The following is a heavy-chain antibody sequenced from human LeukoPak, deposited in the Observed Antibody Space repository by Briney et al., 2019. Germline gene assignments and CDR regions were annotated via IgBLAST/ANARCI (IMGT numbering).Heavy chain of an antibody. Sequence: GGSLRLSCAASGFTFSSYEMNWVRQAPGKGLEWVSYISSSGSTIYYADSAKGRFTISRDNAKNSLYLQMNSLRAEDTAVYYCARDSSSPYYYGMDVWGQGTTVTVSS. D-gene: IGHD6-13*01. V-gene: IGHV3-48*03. CDR3: ARDSSSPYYYGMDV. CDR1: GFTFSSYE. CDR2: ISSSGSTI. J-gene: IGHJ6*02.